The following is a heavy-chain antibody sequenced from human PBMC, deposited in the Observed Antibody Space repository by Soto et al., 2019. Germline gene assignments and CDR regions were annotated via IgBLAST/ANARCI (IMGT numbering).Heavy chain of an antibody. CDR2: IYYSGST. CDR1: GGYVSSGSYY. J-gene: IGHJ4*02. CDR3: ARVFRSRYFDY. V-gene: IGHV4-61*01. Sequence: SETLSLTCTVSGGYVSSGSYYWSWIRQPPGKGLEWIGYIYYSGSTNYNPSLKSRVTISVDTSKNQFSLKLSSVTAADTAVYYCARVFRSRYFDYWGQGTLVTVSS.